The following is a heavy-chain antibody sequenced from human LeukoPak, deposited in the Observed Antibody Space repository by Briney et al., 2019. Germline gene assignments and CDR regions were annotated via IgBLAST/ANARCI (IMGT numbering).Heavy chain of an antibody. J-gene: IGHJ4*02. CDR2: IYYSGST. Sequence: SETLSLTCTVSGGSISSSSYYWGWIRQPPGKGLEWIGSIYYSGSTYYNPSLKSRVTISVDTSKNQFSLKLSSVTAADTAVYYCARESRVLIGDGYYLDSWGPGTLVTVSS. D-gene: IGHD3-3*01. V-gene: IGHV4-39*07. CDR1: GGSISSSSYY. CDR3: ARESRVLIGDGYYLDS.